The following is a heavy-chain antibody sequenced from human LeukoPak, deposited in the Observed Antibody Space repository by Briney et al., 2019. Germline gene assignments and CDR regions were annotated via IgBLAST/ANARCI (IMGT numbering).Heavy chain of an antibody. CDR1: GGSISSYY. CDR3: AREKTYYYDSSGAAGAFDI. CDR2: IYYSGST. J-gene: IGHJ3*02. D-gene: IGHD3-22*01. Sequence: SETLPLTCTVSGGSISSYYWSWIRQPPGKGLEWIGYIYYSGSTNYNPSLKSRVTISVDTSKNQFSLKLSSVTAADTAVYYCAREKTYYYDSSGAAGAFDIWGQGTMVTVSS. V-gene: IGHV4-59*01.